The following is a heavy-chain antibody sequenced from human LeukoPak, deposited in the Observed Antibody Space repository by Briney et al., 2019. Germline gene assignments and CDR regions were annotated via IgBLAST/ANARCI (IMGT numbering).Heavy chain of an antibody. V-gene: IGHV1-18*01. D-gene: IGHD3-22*01. Sequence: GASVKVSCKASGYTFTSYGISWVRQAPGQGLEWMGWISAYNGNTNYAQKLQGRVTMTTDTSTSTAYMELRSLRSDDTAVYYCAISLYVVTIGSQSYYFDYWGQGTLVTVSS. J-gene: IGHJ4*02. CDR3: AISLYVVTIGSQSYYFDY. CDR1: GYTFTSYG. CDR2: ISAYNGNT.